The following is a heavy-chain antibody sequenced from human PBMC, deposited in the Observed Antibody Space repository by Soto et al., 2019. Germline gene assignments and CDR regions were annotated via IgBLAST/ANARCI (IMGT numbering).Heavy chain of an antibody. Sequence: QVQLQESGPGLVKSSETLSLTCTVSGGSISSYYWSWIRQPPGKELEWIGYIYYSGSTDYNPSLKSRVTISVDTSKNQFSLKLSSVTAADTAVYYCARHVNTWYFDLWGRGTLVTVSS. CDR3: ARHVNTWYFDL. CDR2: IYYSGST. V-gene: IGHV4-59*01. J-gene: IGHJ2*01. CDR1: GGSISSYY.